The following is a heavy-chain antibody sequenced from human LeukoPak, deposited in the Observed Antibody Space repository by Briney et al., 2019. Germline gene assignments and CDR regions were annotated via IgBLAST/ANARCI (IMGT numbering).Heavy chain of an antibody. V-gene: IGHV1-8*03. J-gene: IGHJ6*03. Sequence: ASVKVSCKASGYTFTSYDINWARQATGQGLEWMGWMNPNSGNTGYAQKFQGRVAITRNTSISTAYMELSSLRSEDTAVYYCARMVSGSGSFVRDYMDVWGKGTTVTVSS. CDR3: ARMVSGSGSFVRDYMDV. CDR2: MNPNSGNT. D-gene: IGHD3-10*01. CDR1: GYTFTSYD.